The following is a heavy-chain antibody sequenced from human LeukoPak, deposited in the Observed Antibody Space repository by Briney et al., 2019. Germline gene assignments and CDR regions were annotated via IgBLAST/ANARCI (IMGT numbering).Heavy chain of an antibody. J-gene: IGHJ4*02. D-gene: IGHD1-26*01. Sequence: KTGGSLRLSCAASGLTFSSYWMSWVRQAPGKGLEWVSSISSRSVYIYYADSVRGRFTISRDNAKNSLYLQMHSLRAEDTALYYCARDRSGSYPYYFDYWGQGGLVTVSS. CDR1: GLTFSSYW. CDR3: ARDRSGSYPYYFDY. CDR2: ISSRSVYI. V-gene: IGHV3-21*01.